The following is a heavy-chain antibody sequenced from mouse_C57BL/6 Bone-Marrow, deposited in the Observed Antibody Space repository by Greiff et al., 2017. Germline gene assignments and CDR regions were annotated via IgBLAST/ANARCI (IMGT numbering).Heavy chain of an antibody. Sequence: VQLQQPGAELVKPGASVKMSCKASGYTFTSYWITWVKQKPGQGLEWIGDIYPGSGSTTYNEKFKSKATLTVDTSSSTAYMQLSSLTSEDSAVYYCARYYYGSSDYWGQGTTLTVSS. CDR2: IYPGSGST. CDR1: GYTFTSYW. D-gene: IGHD1-1*01. CDR3: ARYYYGSSDY. V-gene: IGHV1-55*01. J-gene: IGHJ2*01.